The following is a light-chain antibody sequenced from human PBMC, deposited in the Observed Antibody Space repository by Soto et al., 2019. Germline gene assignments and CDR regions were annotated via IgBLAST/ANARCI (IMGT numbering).Light chain of an antibody. Sequence: QSVLTQPPSSSGSPGQSVTISCTGTSSDVGGYNYVSWYQQHPGKAPKLMIYEVNKRPSGVPDRFSGSKSGNTASLTVSGLQAEDEADYYCSSYAGNNNFFYVFGTGTKVTVL. CDR1: SSDVGGYNY. V-gene: IGLV2-8*01. J-gene: IGLJ1*01. CDR3: SSYAGNNNFFYV. CDR2: EVN.